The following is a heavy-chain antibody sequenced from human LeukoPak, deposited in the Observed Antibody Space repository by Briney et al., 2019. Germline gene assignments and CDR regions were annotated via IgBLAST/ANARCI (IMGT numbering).Heavy chain of an antibody. V-gene: IGHV4-39*07. D-gene: IGHD6-13*01. CDR2: IYYSGST. CDR3: ARDLSGIAAAGTPYNWFDP. Sequence: PSETLSLTCTVSGGSISSSSYYWGWIRQSPGKGLEWIGSIYYSGSTYYNPSLKSRVTISVDTSKNQFSLKLSSVTAADTAVYYCARDLSGIAAAGTPYNWFDPWGQGTLVTVSS. J-gene: IGHJ5*02. CDR1: GGSISSSSYY.